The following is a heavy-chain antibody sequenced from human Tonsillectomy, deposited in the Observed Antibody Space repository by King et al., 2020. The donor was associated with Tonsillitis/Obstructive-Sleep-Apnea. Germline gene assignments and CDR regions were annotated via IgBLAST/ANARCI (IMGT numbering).Heavy chain of an antibody. CDR1: GFTFSGSA. D-gene: IGHD3-3*01. CDR2: IRSKANSYAT. CDR3: TTHRITIFGVGV. J-gene: IGHJ6*04. V-gene: IGHV3-73*01. Sequence: VQLVESGGGLVQPGGSLKLSCAASGFTFSGSAMHWVRQASGKGLEWVGRIRSKANSYATAYAASVKGRFTITRDDSKNTAYLQMNSLKTEDTAVYYCTTHRITIFGVGVWGKGTTVTVSS.